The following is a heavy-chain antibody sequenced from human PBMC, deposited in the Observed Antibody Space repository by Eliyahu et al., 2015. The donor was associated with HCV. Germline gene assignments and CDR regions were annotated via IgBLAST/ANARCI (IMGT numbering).Heavy chain of an antibody. CDR3: ARAWRGGNWFDP. V-gene: IGHV4-61*03. Sequence: GSTNYNPSLKSRVTISVDTSRNHFSLKLNSVTAADTAVYYCARAWRGGNWFDPWGQGTLVTVSS. J-gene: IGHJ5*02. CDR2: GST. D-gene: IGHD3-10*01.